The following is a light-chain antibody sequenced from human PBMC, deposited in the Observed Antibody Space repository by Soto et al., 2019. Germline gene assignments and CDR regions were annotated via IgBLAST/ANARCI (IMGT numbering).Light chain of an antibody. J-gene: IGKJ1*01. Sequence: DIQMTQSPSTLPASVGDRVTITCRASQSISNLLAWYQQKPGKAPKRLIYAASSLQSGVPSRFSGSGSGTEFTLTISSLQPEDFATYYCLQHNSYPPTFGQGTKVDI. CDR3: LQHNSYPPT. CDR1: QSISNL. CDR2: AAS. V-gene: IGKV1-17*01.